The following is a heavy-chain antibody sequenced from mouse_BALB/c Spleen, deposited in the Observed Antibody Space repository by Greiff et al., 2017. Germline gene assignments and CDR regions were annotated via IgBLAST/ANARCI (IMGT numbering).Heavy chain of an antibody. V-gene: IGHV3-2*02. CDR2: ISYSGST. D-gene: IGHD2-1*01. Sequence: DVKLLESGPGLVKPSQSLSLTCTVTGYSITSDYAWNWIRQFPGNKLEWMGYISYSGSTSYNPSLKSRISITRDTSKNQFFLQLNSVTTEDTATYYCAREGNYYAMDYWGQGTSVTVSS. J-gene: IGHJ4*01. CDR3: AREGNYYAMDY. CDR1: GYSITSDYA.